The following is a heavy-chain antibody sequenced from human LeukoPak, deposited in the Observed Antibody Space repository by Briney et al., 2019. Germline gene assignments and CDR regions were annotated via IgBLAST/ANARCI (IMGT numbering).Heavy chain of an antibody. CDR1: GFTFSNYA. Sequence: GGSLRLSCAASGFTFSNYAMHWVRQAPGKGLEFVSAITSNGYTTYYANSVKGRVTISRDNSKNTLYLQMGSLRAEDMSVYYCARAQVDYGDLIDYWGQGTLVTVSS. D-gene: IGHD4-17*01. J-gene: IGHJ4*02. CDR3: ARAQVDYGDLIDY. V-gene: IGHV3-64*01. CDR2: ITSNGYTT.